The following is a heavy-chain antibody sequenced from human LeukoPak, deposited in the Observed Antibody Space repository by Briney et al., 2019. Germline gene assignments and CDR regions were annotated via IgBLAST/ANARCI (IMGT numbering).Heavy chain of an antibody. CDR3: AKAPARYYDSSGYYVS. V-gene: IGHV3-23*01. Sequence: GGSLTLPCSASGLTYNSYAMSWLRQAPGKGLAWVAVISGSGGSTDYADSVKGRFTISRDNSKNTLYLQMNSLRAEDTALYYCAKAPARYYDSSGYYVSWGQGTLVTVSS. CDR2: ISGSGGST. CDR1: GLTYNSYA. D-gene: IGHD3-22*01. J-gene: IGHJ4*02.